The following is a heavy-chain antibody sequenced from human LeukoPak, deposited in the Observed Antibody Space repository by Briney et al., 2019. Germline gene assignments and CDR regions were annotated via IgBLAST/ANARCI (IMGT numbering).Heavy chain of an antibody. D-gene: IGHD4-17*01. CDR1: GYSISSGYY. CDR2: IYHSGST. J-gene: IGHJ4*02. V-gene: IGHV4-38-2*02. CDR3: ARVTVTTDGSFDY. Sequence: PSETLSLTCTVSGYSISSGYYWGWIRQPPGKGLEWIGSIYHSGSTYYNPSLKSRVTISVDTSKNQFSLKLSSVTAADTAVYYCARVTVTTDGSFDYWGQGTLVTVSS.